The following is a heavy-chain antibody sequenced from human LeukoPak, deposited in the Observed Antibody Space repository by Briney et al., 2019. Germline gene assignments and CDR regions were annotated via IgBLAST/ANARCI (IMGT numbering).Heavy chain of an antibody. CDR2: MYYSGDS. Sequence: SETLSLTCNISGVPITDYYWSWIRLAPRRGLEWIGYMYYSGDSNSNPSLEGRVTMSADTSTNQFSLMLTSVTAADTAIYYCARELPSTGNWFDPWGQGILVTVSS. D-gene: IGHD1-14*01. V-gene: IGHV4-59*01. CDR3: ARELPSTGNWFDP. J-gene: IGHJ5*02. CDR1: GVPITDYY.